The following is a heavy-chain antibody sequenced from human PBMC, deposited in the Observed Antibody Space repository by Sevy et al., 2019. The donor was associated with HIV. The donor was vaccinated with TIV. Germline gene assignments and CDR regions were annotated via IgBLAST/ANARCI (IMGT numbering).Heavy chain of an antibody. V-gene: IGHV3-30-3*01. CDR2: ISYDGSNK. CDR1: GFTFSSYA. D-gene: IGHD6-13*01. J-gene: IGHJ3*02. CDR3: ARPGGAVAGPYAFDI. Sequence: GGSLRLSCAASGFTFSSYAMHWVRQAPGKGLEWVAVISYDGSNKYYADSVKGRFTISRDNSKNTLYLQMNSLRAEDTAVYYCARPGGAVAGPYAFDIWGQGTMVTVSS.